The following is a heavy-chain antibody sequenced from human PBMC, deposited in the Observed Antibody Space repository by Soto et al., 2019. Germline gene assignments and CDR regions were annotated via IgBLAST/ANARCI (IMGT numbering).Heavy chain of an antibody. V-gene: IGHV1-69*13. CDR3: ARFLGGAGSYYDGQNYNYYNGMDV. CDR2: IIPVFGTA. CDR1: GGPYNSCA. Sequence: SVKVSCKASGGPYNSCAISWVRQAPGQGLEWIGGIIPVFGTATYAQKFKGRVTITAEESTSTAYMELSSLTSEDTAVYYCARFLGGAGSYYDGQNYNYYNGMDVWGQGTTVTVS. D-gene: IGHD3-10*01. J-gene: IGHJ6*02.